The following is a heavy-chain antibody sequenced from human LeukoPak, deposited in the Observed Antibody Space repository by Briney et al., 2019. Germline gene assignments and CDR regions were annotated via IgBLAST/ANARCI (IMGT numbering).Heavy chain of an antibody. Sequence: GASVKVSCKASGYTFTGYYMHWVRQAPGQGLEWMGWINPNSGGTNYAQKFQGRVTMTRDTPISTAYMELSRLRSEDTAVYYCARDRGITRASWFDPWGQGTLVTVSS. V-gene: IGHV1-2*02. CDR2: INPNSGGT. CDR3: ARDRGITRASWFDP. CDR1: GYTFTGYY. J-gene: IGHJ5*02. D-gene: IGHD3-10*01.